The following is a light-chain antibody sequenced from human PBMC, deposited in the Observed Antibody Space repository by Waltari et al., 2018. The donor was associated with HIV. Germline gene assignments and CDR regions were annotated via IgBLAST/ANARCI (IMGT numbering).Light chain of an antibody. Sequence: QSALTQPASVSGSPEQSITISCPGAGSDVGDYKYVSWYQQYPGKAPKPIIYDVNKRPSVVSNRFSGSKSGNTASLTISGLQAEDEADYYCCSYAGSSTFGFYVFGTGTKVTVL. CDR2: DVN. CDR1: GSDVGDYKY. V-gene: IGLV2-23*02. CDR3: CSYAGSSTFGFYV. J-gene: IGLJ1*01.